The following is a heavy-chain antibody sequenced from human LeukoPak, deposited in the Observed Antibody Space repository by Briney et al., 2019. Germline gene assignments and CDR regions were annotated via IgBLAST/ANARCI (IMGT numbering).Heavy chain of an antibody. D-gene: IGHD6-19*01. CDR1: GFTFSNYG. CDR3: AKPGAVAGSYYFDY. J-gene: IGHJ4*02. V-gene: IGHV3-33*06. Sequence: PGRSLRLSCAASGFTFSNYGMHWVRQAPGKGLEWVAVIWYDGSNKYYADSVKGRFIISRDNSKNTLYLQMNSLRAEDTAVYYCAKPGAVAGSYYFDYWGQGTLVTVSS. CDR2: IWYDGSNK.